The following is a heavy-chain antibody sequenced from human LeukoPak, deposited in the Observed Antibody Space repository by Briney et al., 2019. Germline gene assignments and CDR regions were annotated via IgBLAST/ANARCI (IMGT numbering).Heavy chain of an antibody. CDR1: GYSFTSYW. Sequence: GESLKISCKGSGYSFTSYWIGWVRQMPGKGLVWMGIIYPGDSDNRYSPSFQGQVTISADKSISTAYLQWSSLKASDTAMYYCARREIVAADFDYWGQGTLVTASS. J-gene: IGHJ4*02. D-gene: IGHD6-13*01. CDR3: ARREIVAADFDY. CDR2: IYPGDSDN. V-gene: IGHV5-51*01.